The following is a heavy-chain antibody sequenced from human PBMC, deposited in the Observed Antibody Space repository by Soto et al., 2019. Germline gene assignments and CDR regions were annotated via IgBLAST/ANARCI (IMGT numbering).Heavy chain of an antibody. J-gene: IGHJ4*02. V-gene: IGHV1-69*13. CDR2: IIPIFGTA. D-gene: IGHD6-6*01. Sequence: SVKVSCKASGGTLSSYAISWVRQAPGQGLEWMGGIIPIFGTANYAQKFQGRVTITADESTSTAYMELSSLRSEDTAVYYCARVIIAARPGYFDYWGQGTLVTVSS. CDR3: ARVIIAARPGYFDY. CDR1: GGTLSSYA.